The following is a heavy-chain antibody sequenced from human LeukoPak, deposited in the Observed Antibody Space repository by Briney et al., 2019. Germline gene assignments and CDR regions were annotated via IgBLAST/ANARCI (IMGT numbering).Heavy chain of an antibody. V-gene: IGHV3-20*04. D-gene: IGHD1-26*01. J-gene: IGHJ4*02. CDR2: INWNGGST. Sequence: PGGSLRLSCAASGFTFDDYGMSWVRQAPGKGLEWVSSINWNGGSTGYADSVKGRFTISRDNAKNSLYLQMNSLTAEDTALYYCARHLSGSYDGEYWGQGTLVTVSS. CDR1: GFTFDDYG. CDR3: ARHLSGSYDGEY.